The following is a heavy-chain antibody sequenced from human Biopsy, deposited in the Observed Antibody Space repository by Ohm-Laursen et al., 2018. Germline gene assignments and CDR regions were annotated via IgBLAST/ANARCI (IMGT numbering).Heavy chain of an antibody. J-gene: IGHJ5*02. CDR3: AREKGVPTASWFDP. CDR2: TYISGRT. D-gene: IGHD3-10*01. Sequence: SDTLSLTCTVSGGSVSDSFHFWSWIRQPPGKGLEWIGRTYISGRTNYNPSLKSRVTVSVDTSKNQISLKLTSVTAADTGVYYCAREKGVPTASWFDPWGQGTLVSVSS. CDR1: GGSVSDSFHF. V-gene: IGHV4-61*01.